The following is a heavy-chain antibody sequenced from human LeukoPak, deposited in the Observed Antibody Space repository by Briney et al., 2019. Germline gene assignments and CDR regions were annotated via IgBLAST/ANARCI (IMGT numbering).Heavy chain of an antibody. J-gene: IGHJ4*02. Sequence: GGSLRLSCAASGFTFGSYGMHWVRQAPGKGLEWVALISYDGSKEYYGDSVKGRFTISRDNSKNTLYLQMNSLRAEDTAMYYCAKDQGYTYGHSFDYWGQGTLVTVSS. D-gene: IGHD5-18*01. V-gene: IGHV3-30*18. CDR3: AKDQGYTYGHSFDY. CDR2: ISYDGSKE. CDR1: GFTFGSYG.